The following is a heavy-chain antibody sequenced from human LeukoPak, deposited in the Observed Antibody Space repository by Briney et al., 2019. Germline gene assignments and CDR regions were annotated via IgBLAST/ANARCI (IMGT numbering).Heavy chain of an antibody. CDR3: ARGRCSGGSCYTKRNFDY. V-gene: IGHV4-38-2*01. D-gene: IGHD2-15*01. CDR1: GYSISSGYY. Sequence: PSETLSLTCGVSGYSISSGYYWGWIRQPPGKGLEWIGSIYRSGSTHYNPSLKSRVTISVDTSKNQFSLMLTSVTAAETAVYYCARGRCSGGSCYTKRNFDYWGQGTLVTVSS. J-gene: IGHJ4*02. CDR2: IYRSGST.